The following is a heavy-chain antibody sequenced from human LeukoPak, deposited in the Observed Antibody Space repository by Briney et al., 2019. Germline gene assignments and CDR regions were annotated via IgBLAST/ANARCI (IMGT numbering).Heavy chain of an antibody. Sequence: ASVKVSCKASGYTFTGYYMHWVRQAPGQGLEWMGWINPNSGGTNYAQKFQGRVTMTRDTSISTAYMELSRLRSDDTAVYYCARDLSIAAAEAFDYWGQGTLVTVSS. J-gene: IGHJ4*02. V-gene: IGHV1-2*02. CDR1: GYTFTGYY. CDR2: INPNSGGT. D-gene: IGHD6-13*01. CDR3: ARDLSIAAAEAFDY.